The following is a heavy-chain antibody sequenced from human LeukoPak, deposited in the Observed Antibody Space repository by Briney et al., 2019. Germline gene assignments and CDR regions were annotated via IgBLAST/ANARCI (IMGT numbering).Heavy chain of an antibody. J-gene: IGHJ4*02. Sequence: SETLSLTCTLSGGSISSSSYYWGWIRQPPGNGLEWIGSIYYSGSTYYNPSLKSRVTISVDTSKNQFSLKLSSVTAADTAVYYCAREDYYDSSGYYYWGQGTLVTVSS. V-gene: IGHV4-39*07. CDR3: AREDYYDSSGYYY. CDR2: IYYSGST. CDR1: GGSISSSSYY. D-gene: IGHD3-22*01.